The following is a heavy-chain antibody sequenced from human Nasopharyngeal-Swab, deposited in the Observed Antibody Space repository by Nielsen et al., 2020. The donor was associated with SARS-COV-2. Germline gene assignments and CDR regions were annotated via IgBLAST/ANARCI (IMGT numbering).Heavy chain of an antibody. CDR1: GYTFTGYY. V-gene: IGHV1-2*06. CDR2: INPNSGGT. J-gene: IGHJ4*02. D-gene: IGHD1-26*01. CDR3: ARDRRTSIVGATLHFDY. Sequence: ASVKVSCKASGYTFTGYYMHWVRQAPGQGLEWMGRINPNSGGTNSAQKLQGRVTMTTDTSTSTAYMELRSLRSDDTAVYYCARDRRTSIVGATLHFDYWGQGTLVTVSS.